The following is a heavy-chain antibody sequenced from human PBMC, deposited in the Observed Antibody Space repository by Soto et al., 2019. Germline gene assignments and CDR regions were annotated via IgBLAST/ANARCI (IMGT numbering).Heavy chain of an antibody. D-gene: IGHD2-21*01. CDR3: AREYSDGWFDP. J-gene: IGHJ5*02. Sequence: QVQLVESGGGVVQPGRSLRLSCAASGFTFSIYAMHWVRQAPGKGLEWVAVISYDGRKKYYADSVKSRFTISRDNSKNTVELQMNSLGAEDSAGYYGAREYSDGWFDPRGQGTLVTVSS. CDR1: GFTFSIYA. CDR2: ISYDGRKK. V-gene: IGHV3-30-3*01.